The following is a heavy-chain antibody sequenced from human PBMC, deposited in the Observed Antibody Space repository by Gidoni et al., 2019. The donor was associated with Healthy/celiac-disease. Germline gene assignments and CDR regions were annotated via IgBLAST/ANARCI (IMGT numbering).Heavy chain of an antibody. CDR3: ARNFDL. Sequence: LEWIGYIYYSGSTYYNPSLKSRVTISVDTSKNQFSLKLSSVTAADTAVYYCARNFDLWGRGTLVTVSS. V-gene: IGHV4-31*02. J-gene: IGHJ2*01. CDR2: IYYSGST.